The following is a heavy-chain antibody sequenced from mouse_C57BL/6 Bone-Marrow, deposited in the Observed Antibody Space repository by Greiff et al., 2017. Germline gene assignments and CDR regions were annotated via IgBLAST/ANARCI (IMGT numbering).Heavy chain of an antibody. D-gene: IGHD2-4*01. V-gene: IGHV5-4*01. CDR2: ISDGGSYT. CDR3: ARGGLRRGYYYAMDY. CDR1: GFTFSSYA. Sequence: EVQLMESGGGLVKPGGSLKLSCAASGFTFSSYAMSWVRQTPEKRLEWVATISDGGSYTYYPDNVKGRFTISRDNAKNNLYLQMSHLKSEDTAMYYCARGGLRRGYYYAMDYWGQGTSVTVSS. J-gene: IGHJ4*01.